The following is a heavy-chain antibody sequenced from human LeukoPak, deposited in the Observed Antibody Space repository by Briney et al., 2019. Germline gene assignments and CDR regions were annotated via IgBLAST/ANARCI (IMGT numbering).Heavy chain of an antibody. CDR2: ISGSGGST. D-gene: IGHD4-17*01. CDR3: AKGFYGDYSFDC. Sequence: PGGSLRLSCAASGFTFSSNAMSWVRQAPGKGLEWVSTISGSGGSTYYADSVKGRFNISRDNSKNTLYLQMNSLRAEDSAVYYCAKGFYGDYSFDCWGQGSLVTVSS. CDR1: GFTFSSNA. J-gene: IGHJ4*02. V-gene: IGHV3-23*01.